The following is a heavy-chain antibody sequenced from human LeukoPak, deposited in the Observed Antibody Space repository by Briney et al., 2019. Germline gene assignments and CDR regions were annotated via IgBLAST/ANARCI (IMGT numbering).Heavy chain of an antibody. CDR2: IYTSGST. CDR3: ARHMSVTYDAFDI. Sequence: SETLSLTCTVSGGPISSYYWSWIRQPAGKGLEWIGRIYTSGSTNYNPSLKSRVTMSVDTSKNQFFLKLSSVTAADTAVYYCARHMSVTYDAFDIWGQGTMVTVSS. D-gene: IGHD2-21*02. V-gene: IGHV4-4*07. CDR1: GGPISSYY. J-gene: IGHJ3*02.